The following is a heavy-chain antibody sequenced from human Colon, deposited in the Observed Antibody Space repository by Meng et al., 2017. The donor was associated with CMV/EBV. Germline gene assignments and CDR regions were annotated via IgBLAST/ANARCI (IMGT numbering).Heavy chain of an antibody. V-gene: IGHV4-4*02. J-gene: IGHJ6*02. CDR3: AREMVIGAPTNYYYGMDV. CDR1: GGSISSSNW. D-gene: IGHD3-16*02. Sequence: SETLSLTCAVSGGSISSSNWWSWVRQPPGKGLEWIGEIYHSGSTNYNPSLKSRVTISVDKSKNQFSLKLSSVTAADTAVYYCAREMVIGAPTNYYYGMDVWGQGTTVTVSS. CDR2: IYHSGST.